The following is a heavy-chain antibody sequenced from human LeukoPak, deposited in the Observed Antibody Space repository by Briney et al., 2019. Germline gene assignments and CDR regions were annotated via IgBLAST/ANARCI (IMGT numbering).Heavy chain of an antibody. D-gene: IGHD1-26*01. V-gene: IGHV3-21*01. CDR1: GFTFSSYS. CDR3: ARDLPTESGSYFSFDY. J-gene: IGHJ4*02. CDR2: ISSSSSYI. Sequence: PGGSLRLSCAASGFTFSSYSMNWVRQAPGKGLEWVSSISSSSSYIYYADSVKGRFTISRDNAKNSLYLQMNSLRAEDTAVYYCARDLPTESGSYFSFDYWGQGTLVTVSS.